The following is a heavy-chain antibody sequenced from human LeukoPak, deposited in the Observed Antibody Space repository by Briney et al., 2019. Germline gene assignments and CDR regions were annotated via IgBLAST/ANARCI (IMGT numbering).Heavy chain of an antibody. CDR3: AKEPVAGSPYNWFDP. V-gene: IGHV3-30-3*01. CDR2: ISYDGSNK. D-gene: IGHD6-19*01. J-gene: IGHJ5*02. CDR1: GFTFSSYA. Sequence: GGSLRLSCAASGFTFSSYAMHWVRQAPGKGLEWVAVISYDGSNKYYTDSVKGRFTISRDNSKNTLYLQMNSLRAEDTAVYYCAKEPVAGSPYNWFDPWGQGTLVTVSS.